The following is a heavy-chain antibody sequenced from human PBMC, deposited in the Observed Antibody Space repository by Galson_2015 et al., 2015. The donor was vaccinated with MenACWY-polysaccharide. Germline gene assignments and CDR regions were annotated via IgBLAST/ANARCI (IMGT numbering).Heavy chain of an antibody. V-gene: IGHV3-7*01. CDR1: GFTFSSSW. D-gene: IGHD1-14*01. J-gene: IGHJ4*02. CDR2: IKEDGSKV. Sequence: SCAASGFTFSSSWMTWVRQAPGKGLEWVAKIKEDGSKVYYVDSVKGRFTISRDNAKNLLYLQMNSLRAEDTAVYYCARYGNLGYWGQGTQVTVSS. CDR3: ARYGNLGY.